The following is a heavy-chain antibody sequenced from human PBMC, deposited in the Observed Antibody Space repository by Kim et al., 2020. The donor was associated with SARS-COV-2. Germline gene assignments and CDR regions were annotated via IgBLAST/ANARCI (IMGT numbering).Heavy chain of an antibody. J-gene: IGHJ2*01. CDR1: GGSFSGYY. Sequence: SETLSLTCAVYGGSFSGYYWSWIRQPPGKGLEWIGEINHSGSTNYNPSLKSRVTISVDTSKNQFSLKLSSVTTADTAVYYCARRRLNRGRRNWYFDLWGRGHLVTGPS. CDR3: ARRRLNRGRRNWYFDL. V-gene: IGHV4-34*01. D-gene: IGHD3-10*01. CDR2: INHSGST.